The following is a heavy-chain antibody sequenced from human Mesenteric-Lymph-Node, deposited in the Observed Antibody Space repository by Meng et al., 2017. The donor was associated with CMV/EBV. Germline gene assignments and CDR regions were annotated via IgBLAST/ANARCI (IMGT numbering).Heavy chain of an antibody. CDR1: GFRFSSYG. CDR2: IWFDGSNK. CDR3: AKDRGQLLSYFDY. V-gene: IGHV3-33*06. D-gene: IGHD2-2*01. Sequence: GGSLRLSCTASGFRFSSYGMHWVRQAPGKGLEWVAIIWFDGSNKYYADSVKGRFTISRDNSKNMLYLQMNSLRAEDTAVYYCAKDRGQLLSYFDYWGQGTLVTVSS. J-gene: IGHJ4*02.